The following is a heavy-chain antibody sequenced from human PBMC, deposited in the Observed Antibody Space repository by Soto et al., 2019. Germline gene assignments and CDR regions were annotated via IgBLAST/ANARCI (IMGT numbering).Heavy chain of an antibody. Sequence: PSETVSLTCTVSGGSISSGGYYWNWILHHPGKGLEWIGYIYYIGSTYYNPSLKSRVTISLDTSKNQFSLKLSSVTAADPAVYYCARSVFPWGQGTLVTVSS. CDR1: GGSISSGGYY. CDR2: IYYIGST. CDR3: ARSVFP. J-gene: IGHJ5*02. V-gene: IGHV4-31*03.